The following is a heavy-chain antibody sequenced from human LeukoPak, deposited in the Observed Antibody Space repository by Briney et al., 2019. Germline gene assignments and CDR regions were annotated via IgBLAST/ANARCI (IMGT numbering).Heavy chain of an antibody. Sequence: KPSETLSLTCTVSGGSISPYYWSWIRQPPGKGLEFIGHVHYSGATKYNPSLKSRVTISVDTSKDQFSLNLSSVTAADTAVYYCARYSEPPRYFENSGQGTLVTVSS. V-gene: IGHV4-59*01. J-gene: IGHJ4*02. CDR1: GGSISPYY. CDR2: VHYSGAT. D-gene: IGHD2-15*01. CDR3: ARYSEPPRYFEN.